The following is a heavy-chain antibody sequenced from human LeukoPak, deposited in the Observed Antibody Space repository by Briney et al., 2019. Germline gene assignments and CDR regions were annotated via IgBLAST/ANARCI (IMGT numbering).Heavy chain of an antibody. CDR1: GFTFTTYW. V-gene: IGHV3-74*01. D-gene: IGHD5-18*01. CDR3: ARDAVDTANAV. Sequence: GGSLRLSCAASGFTFTTYWMHWVRQAPGKGLVWVSHINSDGSITSYADSVKGRFTISRDNAKNTLYLQMNSLRAEDTAVYYCARDAVDTANAVWGQGTTVIVSS. J-gene: IGHJ6*02. CDR2: INSDGSIT.